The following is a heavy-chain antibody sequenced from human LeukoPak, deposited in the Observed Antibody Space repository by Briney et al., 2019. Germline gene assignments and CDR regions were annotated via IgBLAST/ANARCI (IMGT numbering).Heavy chain of an antibody. CDR1: GYTFSIYS. J-gene: IGHJ4*02. D-gene: IGHD3-22*01. CDR3: VRLRRNSDTSGFYCYYDY. V-gene: IGHV3-21*01. CDR2: ISVRSNYI. Sequence: GGSLRLSCAASGYTFSIYSINWVRQAPGKGLEWVSSISVRSNYIYYADSVRGRFSISRDDARDSLYLQMNSLRAEDTAVYYCVRLRRNSDTSGFYCYYDYWGQGTLVTVSS.